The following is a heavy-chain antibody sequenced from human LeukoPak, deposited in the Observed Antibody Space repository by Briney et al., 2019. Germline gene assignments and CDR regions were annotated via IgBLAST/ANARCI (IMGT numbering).Heavy chain of an antibody. D-gene: IGHD3-22*01. CDR1: GYTFTGYY. CDR3: ARGGVAHYYDSSGYYYSRDNWFDP. CDR2: INPNSGGT. Sequence: GASVKVSRKASGYTFTGYYMHWVRQAPGQGLEWMGRINPNSGGTNYAQKFQGRVTMTRDTSISTAYMELSRLRSDDTAVYYCARGGVAHYYDSSGYYYSRDNWFDPWGQGTLVTVSS. V-gene: IGHV1-2*06. J-gene: IGHJ5*02.